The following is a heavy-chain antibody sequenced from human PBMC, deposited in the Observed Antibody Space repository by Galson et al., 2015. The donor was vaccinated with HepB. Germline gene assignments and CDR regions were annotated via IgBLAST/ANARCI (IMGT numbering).Heavy chain of an antibody. CDR3: ARRGSMDV. J-gene: IGHJ6*03. CDR1: GFTFTDYD. Sequence: SVKVSCKASGFTFTDYDIHWVRQAPGQGLEWVGCSSRNSGGTYYAQNFQGRVTMTRDSSNRTVYMELSRLKFEDTAVYYCARRGSMDVWGKGTTVIVSS. CDR2: SSRNSGGT. V-gene: IGHV1-2*02.